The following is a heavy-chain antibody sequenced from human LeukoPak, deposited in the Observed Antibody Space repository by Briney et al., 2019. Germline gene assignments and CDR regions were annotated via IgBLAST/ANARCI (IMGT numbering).Heavy chain of an antibody. CDR2: ISGSGGT. V-gene: IGHV3-23*01. J-gene: IGHJ6*03. D-gene: IGHD3-10*01. CDR1: GFTFTNYA. Sequence: PGGSLRLSCTASGFTFTNYAMNWVRQTPAKGLEWVSAISGSGGTFYADSVKGRFTISRDNSKNTLYLQINRLRAEDTAVYYCAKGGAVSSKSITMIRGTRRYYYYMDVWGKGTTVTISS. CDR3: AKGGAVSSKSITMIRGTRRYYYYMDV.